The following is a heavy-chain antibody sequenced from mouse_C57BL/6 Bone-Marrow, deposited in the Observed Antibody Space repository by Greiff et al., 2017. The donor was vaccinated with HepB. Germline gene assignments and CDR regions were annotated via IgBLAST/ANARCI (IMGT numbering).Heavy chain of an antibody. Sequence: LVESGAELVRPGASVTLSCKASGYTFTDYEMHWVKQTPVHGLEWIGAIDPETGGTAYNQKFKGKAILTADKSSSTAYMELRSLTSEDSAVYYCTRRAQGYWGQGTTLTVSS. J-gene: IGHJ2*01. CDR3: TRRAQGY. V-gene: IGHV1-15*01. CDR2: IDPETGGT. D-gene: IGHD3-3*01. CDR1: GYTFTDYE.